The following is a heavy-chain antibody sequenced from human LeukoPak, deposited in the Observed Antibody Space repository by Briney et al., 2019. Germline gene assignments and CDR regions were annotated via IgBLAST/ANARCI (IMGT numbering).Heavy chain of an antibody. J-gene: IGHJ4*02. CDR3: ARGHSSSWYYFDY. Sequence: ASVKVSCKASGYTFSSYGITWVRQAPGQGLEWMGWISARNGNTNYAQKFQGRVIMTTETSASTVYMELTSLRSDDTAVYYCARGHSSSWYYFDYWGQGTLVAVSS. CDR2: ISARNGNT. V-gene: IGHV1-18*01. D-gene: IGHD6-13*01. CDR1: GYTFSSYG.